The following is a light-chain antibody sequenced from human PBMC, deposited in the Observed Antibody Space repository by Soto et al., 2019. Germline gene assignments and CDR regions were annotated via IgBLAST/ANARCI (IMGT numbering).Light chain of an antibody. V-gene: IGKV1-5*01. Sequence: DIQMTQSPSTLSASVGDRVTITCRASQSISSWLAWYQQNPGKAPKLLIYDASSLESGVPSRVSGSGSGTEFTLTISSLQPDDFATYYCQQYNSYSLTFGQGTKLEIK. CDR3: QQYNSYSLT. J-gene: IGKJ2*01. CDR2: DAS. CDR1: QSISSW.